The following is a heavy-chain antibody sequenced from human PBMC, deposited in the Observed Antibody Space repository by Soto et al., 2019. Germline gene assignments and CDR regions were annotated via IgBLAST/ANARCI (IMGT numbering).Heavy chain of an antibody. CDR3: ARDQDYSWFDP. Sequence: TLSLTCTVSGGSISSGGYYWSWIRQHPGKGMEWIGYIYYSGSTYYNPSLKSRVTISVDTSKNQFSLKLSSVTAADTAVYYCARDQDYSWFDPWGQGTLVTVSS. V-gene: IGHV4-31*03. D-gene: IGHD2-15*01. CDR2: IYYSGST. J-gene: IGHJ5*02. CDR1: GGSISSGGYY.